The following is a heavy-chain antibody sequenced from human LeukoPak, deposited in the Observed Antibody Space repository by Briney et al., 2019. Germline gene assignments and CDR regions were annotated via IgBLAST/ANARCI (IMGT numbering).Heavy chain of an antibody. V-gene: IGHV4-4*07. CDR1: DGSISTYY. J-gene: IGHJ5*02. CDR2: IYTTGST. Sequence: PSETLSLTCTVADGSISTYYWSWIRQPAGKGLEWIGRIYTTGSTTYNPSLKSRVTMSVDTSKNQFSLKLTSVTAADTAVYYCARGGLPRENWFDPWGQGTLVTVSS. CDR3: ARGGLPRENWFDP. D-gene: IGHD3/OR15-3a*01.